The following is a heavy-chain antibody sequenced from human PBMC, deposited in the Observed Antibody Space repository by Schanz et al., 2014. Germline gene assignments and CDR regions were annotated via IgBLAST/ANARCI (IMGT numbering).Heavy chain of an antibody. CDR2: INNSGST. CDR1: GGFISSINW. J-gene: IGHJ4*02. CDR3: ARDERDLPRSLFVF. V-gene: IGHV4-4*02. D-gene: IGHD2-2*01. Sequence: QVQLQESGPGLVKPSGTLSLTCAVSGGFISSINWWSWVRQSPGTGLEWIGEINNSGSTNYNPSLKSRVTTSPAKSKSQFSRTRNAVTAADTAVYYCARDERDLPRSLFVFWGQGTLVTVSS.